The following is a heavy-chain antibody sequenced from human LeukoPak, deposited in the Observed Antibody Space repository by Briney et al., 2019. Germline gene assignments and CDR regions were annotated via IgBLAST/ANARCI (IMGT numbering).Heavy chain of an antibody. V-gene: IGHV4-59*01. CDR2: IHYSGST. CDR1: GGSISSYY. D-gene: IGHD3-10*01. CDR3: ARVPYYYGSGSGWFDP. J-gene: IGHJ5*02. Sequence: SETLSLTCTVSGGSISSYYWSWIRQPPGKGLEWIGYIHYSGSTNYNPSLKSRVTISVDTSKNQFSLKLSSVTAADTAVYYCARVPYYYGSGSGWFDPWGQGTLVTVSS.